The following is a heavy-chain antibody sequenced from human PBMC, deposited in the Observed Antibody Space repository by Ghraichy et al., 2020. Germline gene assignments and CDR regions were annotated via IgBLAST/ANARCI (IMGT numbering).Heavy chain of an antibody. CDR2: ISHSGST. Sequence: SETLSLTCTVSGDSISSSSYYWAWIRQPPGKGLVWIGSISHSGSTYYNASLNSRVTMSLDTSKNQFSLKLRSVTAADTAVYYCAGRVDYWGQGTLVTVSS. CDR1: GDSISSSSYY. V-gene: IGHV4-39*01. J-gene: IGHJ4*02. CDR3: AGRVDY.